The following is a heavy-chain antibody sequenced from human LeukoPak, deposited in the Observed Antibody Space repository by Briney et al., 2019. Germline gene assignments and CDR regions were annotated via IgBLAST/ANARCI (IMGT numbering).Heavy chain of an antibody. V-gene: IGHV1-69*13. CDR3: ARAPPEMATSNPFDY. CDR1: GGTFSSYA. Sequence: GASVKVSCKASGGTFSSYAISWVRQAPGQGLEWMGGIIPIFGTANYAQKFQGRVTITADESTSTAYMELSSLRSEDTAVYYCARAPPEMATSNPFDYWGQGTLVTVSS. J-gene: IGHJ4*02. CDR2: IIPIFGTA. D-gene: IGHD5-24*01.